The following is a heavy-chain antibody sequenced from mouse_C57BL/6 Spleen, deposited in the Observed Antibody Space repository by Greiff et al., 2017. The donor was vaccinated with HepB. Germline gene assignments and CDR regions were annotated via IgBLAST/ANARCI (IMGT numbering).Heavy chain of an antibody. CDR2: INPNNGGT. V-gene: IGHV1-22*01. D-gene: IGHD1-1*01. CDR1: GYTFTDYN. J-gene: IGHJ4*01. Sequence: VQLQQSGPELVKPGASVKMSCKASGYTFTDYNMHWVKQSHGKSLEWIGYINPNNGGTSYNQKFKGKATLTVNKSSSTAYMELRSLTSEDSAVYYCARDYYGSIYYAMDYWGQGTSVTVSS. CDR3: ARDYYGSIYYAMDY.